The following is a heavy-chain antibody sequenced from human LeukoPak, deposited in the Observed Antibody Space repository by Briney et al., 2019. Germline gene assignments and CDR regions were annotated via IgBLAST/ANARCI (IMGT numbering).Heavy chain of an antibody. J-gene: IGHJ4*02. V-gene: IGHV3-48*03. CDR1: GFTFSSYE. CDR3: AGSIAVAGTLFDY. D-gene: IGHD6-19*01. Sequence: GGSLRLSCAASGFTFSSYEMNWVRQAPGKGLEWVSYITRSGSAIYYADSVKGRFTMSRDNAKNSLYLQMNSLRGEDTAVYCCAGSIAVAGTLFDYWGQGTLVTV. CDR2: ITRSGSAI.